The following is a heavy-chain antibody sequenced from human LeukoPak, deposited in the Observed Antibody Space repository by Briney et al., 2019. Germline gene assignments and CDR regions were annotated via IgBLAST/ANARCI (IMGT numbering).Heavy chain of an antibody. CDR1: GFSVSTNY. Sequence: GGSLTLSCAAAGFSVSTNYMSWVRQAPGKGLEWVSALYSGGSIWPADSVKGRFTISRANSRNTLYLQMNRLRAEATAVDFCARDLGSPQTGAQYFQNWGESTLVTVSS. J-gene: IGHJ1*01. D-gene: IGHD1-1*01. CDR2: LYSGGSI. V-gene: IGHV3-66*01. CDR3: ARDLGSPQTGAQYFQN.